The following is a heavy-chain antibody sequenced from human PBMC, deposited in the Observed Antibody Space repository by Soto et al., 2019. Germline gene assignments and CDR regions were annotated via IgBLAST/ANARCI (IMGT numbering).Heavy chain of an antibody. CDR3: ASGSSPFTY. V-gene: IGHV3-11*01. J-gene: IGHJ4*02. CDR1: GFTFSDYY. D-gene: IGHD3-10*01. Sequence: QVQLVESGGGVVQPGESLRLSCGASGFTFSDYYMSWIRQAPGKGLEWLSYISSSGSTIYYADSVKGRFTISRDDAKNSVYLQMYSLRAEDTAVYYCASGSSPFTYWGQGTLVTVSS. CDR2: ISSSGSTI.